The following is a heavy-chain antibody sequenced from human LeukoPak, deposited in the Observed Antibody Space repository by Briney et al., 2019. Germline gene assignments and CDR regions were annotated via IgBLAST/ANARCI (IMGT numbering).Heavy chain of an antibody. D-gene: IGHD4-17*01. CDR3: AKGAGTSPDYGDSSCAF. CDR2: IRYDGSNK. V-gene: IGHV3-30*02. CDR1: GFIFSSYG. J-gene: IGHJ4*02. Sequence: PGGSLGLSCAASGFIFSSYGMHWVRQAPGKGLEWVTFIRYDGSNKYYADSVKGRFAISRDNSKNTLYLQMNDLRAEDTAIYYCAKGAGTSPDYGDSSCAFWGQGTLVTVSS.